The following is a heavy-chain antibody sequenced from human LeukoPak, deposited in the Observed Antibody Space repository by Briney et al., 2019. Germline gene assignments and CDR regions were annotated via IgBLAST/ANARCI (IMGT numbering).Heavy chain of an antibody. CDR1: GFTFSSYS. Sequence: GGSLRLSCAASGFTFSSYSMNWVRQAPGKGLEWVSYISSSSSTIYYADSVKGRFTISRDNAKNSLYLQMNSLRAEDTAVYYCARGSVVVPAAIDWYFDLWGRGTLVTVSS. J-gene: IGHJ2*01. D-gene: IGHD2-2*01. CDR3: ARGSVVVPAAIDWYFDL. V-gene: IGHV3-48*01. CDR2: ISSSSSTI.